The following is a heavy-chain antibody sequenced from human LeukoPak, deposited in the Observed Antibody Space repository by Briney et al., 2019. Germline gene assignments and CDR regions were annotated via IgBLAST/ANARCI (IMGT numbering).Heavy chain of an antibody. CDR3: ARDPVGYYGSGSYYRSPGAFDI. J-gene: IGHJ3*02. V-gene: IGHV4-34*01. CDR1: GGSFSGYY. CDR2: INHSGST. Sequence: SETLSLTCAVYGGSFSGYYWSWIRQPPGKGLEWIGEINHSGSTNYNPSLKSRVTISVDTSKNQFSLKLSSVTAADTAVYYCARDPVGYYGSGSYYRSPGAFDIWGQGTMVTVSS. D-gene: IGHD3-10*01.